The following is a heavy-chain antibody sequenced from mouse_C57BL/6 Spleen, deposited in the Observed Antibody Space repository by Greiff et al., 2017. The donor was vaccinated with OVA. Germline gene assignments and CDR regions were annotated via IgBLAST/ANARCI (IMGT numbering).Heavy chain of an antibody. J-gene: IGHJ4*01. CDR2: INPSNGGT. CDR1: GYTFTSYW. CDR3: ARRAQALFYYAMDY. D-gene: IGHD3-2*02. V-gene: IGHV1-53*01. Sequence: QVQLQQPGPELVKPGASVKLSCKASGYTFTSYWMHWVKQRPGQGLEWIGNINPSNGGTNYNEKFKSKATLTVDNSSRTAYMQLSSLTSEDSAVYYCARRAQALFYYAMDYWGQGTSVTVAS.